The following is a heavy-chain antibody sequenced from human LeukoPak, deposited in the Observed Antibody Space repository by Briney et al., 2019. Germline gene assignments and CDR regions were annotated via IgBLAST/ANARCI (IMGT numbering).Heavy chain of an antibody. CDR3: ARAGGYCGRISCPYYFDY. D-gene: IGHD2-15*01. CDR1: GYTFTGYY. J-gene: IGHJ4*02. Sequence: ASVTVSYKASGYTFTGYYMHWVRQATGQGLEWMGWMNPNSGNTGYAQKFQGRVTITRNTSISTAYMELSSLRSEDTAVYYCARAGGYCGRISCPYYFDYWGQGSLVAVSS. V-gene: IGHV1-8*03. CDR2: MNPNSGNT.